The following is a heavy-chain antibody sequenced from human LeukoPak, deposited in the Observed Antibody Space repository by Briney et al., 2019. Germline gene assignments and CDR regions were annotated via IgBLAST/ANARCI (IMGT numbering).Heavy chain of an antibody. Sequence: GGSLRLSCAASGFTFSSYAMSWVRQAPGKGLEWVSAISGSGGSTYYADSVKGRFTISRDNSKNTLYLQMNSLRAEDTAVYYCAKDFPMYYCGSGSYKDAFDIWGQGTMVTVSS. J-gene: IGHJ3*02. CDR1: GFTFSSYA. CDR3: AKDFPMYYCGSGSYKDAFDI. V-gene: IGHV3-23*01. D-gene: IGHD3-10*01. CDR2: ISGSGGST.